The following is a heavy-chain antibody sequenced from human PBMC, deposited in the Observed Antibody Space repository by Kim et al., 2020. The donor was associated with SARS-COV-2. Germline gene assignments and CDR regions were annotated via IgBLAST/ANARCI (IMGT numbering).Heavy chain of an antibody. J-gene: IGHJ3*02. CDR2: GST. Sequence: GSTNYNPSRKSRVTISVDTSKNQFSLKLSSVTAADTAVYYCARDRAFDIWGQGTMVTVSS. CDR3: ARDRAFDI. V-gene: IGHV4-59*01.